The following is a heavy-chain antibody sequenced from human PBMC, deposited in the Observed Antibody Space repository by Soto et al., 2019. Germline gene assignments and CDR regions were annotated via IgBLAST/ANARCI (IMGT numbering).Heavy chain of an antibody. CDR1: GFTFSSYS. D-gene: IGHD3-10*01. V-gene: IGHV3-21*01. Sequence: EVQLVESGGGLVKPGGSLRLSCAASGFTFSSYSMNWVRQAPGKGLEWVSSISSSSSYIYHADSVKGRFTISRDNAKNSLYLQMNSLRAEDTAVYYCARVRAWFGDMIWGQGTMVTVSS. CDR3: ARVRAWFGDMI. J-gene: IGHJ3*02. CDR2: ISSSSSYI.